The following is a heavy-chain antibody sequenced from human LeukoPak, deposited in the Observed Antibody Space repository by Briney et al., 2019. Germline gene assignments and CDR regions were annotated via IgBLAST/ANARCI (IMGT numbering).Heavy chain of an antibody. Sequence: KCSETLSLTCTISGGSISSGGYCWTWIRRHPGKGLEWIGYIYYSGNTNYNPSLKRRVTISVDTSKNQFSLKLSSVTAADTAVYYCARGKVVTANWYFDLWGRGTLVTVSS. J-gene: IGHJ2*01. D-gene: IGHD2-21*02. CDR1: GGSISSGGYC. CDR2: IYYSGNT. CDR3: ARGKVVTANWYFDL. V-gene: IGHV4-31*03.